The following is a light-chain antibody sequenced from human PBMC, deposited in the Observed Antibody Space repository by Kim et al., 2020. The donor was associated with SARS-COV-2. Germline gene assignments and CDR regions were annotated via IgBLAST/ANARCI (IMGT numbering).Light chain of an antibody. CDR2: DVI. Sequence: GRLFTTSCTGTSSGVGGYNYVSWYQQHPAKAPKLMIYDVINRPSGFSNRFSGSKSGNTASLTISGLQAEDEADYYCSSYTSSSTYVFGTGTKVTVL. V-gene: IGLV2-14*03. CDR1: SSGVGGYNY. CDR3: SSYTSSSTYV. J-gene: IGLJ1*01.